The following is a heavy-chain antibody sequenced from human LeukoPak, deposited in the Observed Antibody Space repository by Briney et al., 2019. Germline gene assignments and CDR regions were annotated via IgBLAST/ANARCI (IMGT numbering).Heavy chain of an antibody. D-gene: IGHD6-19*01. CDR2: ISDSGGST. CDR3: AKDSAVAPTRLYYFDY. Sequence: GGSLRLSCAASGFTFSSYAMSWVRQAPGKGLEWVSTISDSGGSTYYADSVKGRFTISRDNSKNTLYLQMNSLRAEDTAVYCCAKDSAVAPTRLYYFDYWGQATLVTVSS. CDR1: GFTFSSYA. V-gene: IGHV3-23*01. J-gene: IGHJ4*02.